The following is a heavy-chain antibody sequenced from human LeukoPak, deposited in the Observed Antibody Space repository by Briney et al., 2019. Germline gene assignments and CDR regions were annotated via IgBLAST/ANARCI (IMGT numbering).Heavy chain of an antibody. CDR2: INPNNGGT. V-gene: IGHV1-2*02. D-gene: IGHD3-22*01. Sequence: ASVKVSCKASGYTFTGYYMHWVRQAPGQGLEWMGWINPNNGGTNYAQKFQGRVTMTRDTSISTAYMELSRLRSDDTAVYYCARYYDSSGTYYFDYWGQGTLVTVSS. CDR3: ARYYDSSGTYYFDY. J-gene: IGHJ4*02. CDR1: GYTFTGYY.